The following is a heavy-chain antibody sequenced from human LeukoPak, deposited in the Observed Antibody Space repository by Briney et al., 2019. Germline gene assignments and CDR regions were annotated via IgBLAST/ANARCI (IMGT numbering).Heavy chain of an antibody. V-gene: IGHV4-34*01. CDR1: GGSFSGYY. CDR3: ARGARLLWFGDSRSNWFDP. Sequence: SETLSLTCAVYGGSFSGYYWSWIRQPPGKGLEWIGEINHSGSTNYNPSLKSRVTISVDTSKNQFSLKLSSVTAADTAVYYCARGARLLWFGDSRSNWFDPWGQGTLVTVSS. J-gene: IGHJ5*02. CDR2: INHSGST. D-gene: IGHD3-10*01.